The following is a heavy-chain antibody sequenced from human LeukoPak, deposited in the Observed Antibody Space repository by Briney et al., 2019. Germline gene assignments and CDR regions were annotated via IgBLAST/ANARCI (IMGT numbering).Heavy chain of an antibody. J-gene: IGHJ4*02. CDR2: ISSSGSTI. D-gene: IGHD6-19*01. Sequence: GGSLRLTCAASGFTFSSYEMNWVRQAPGKGLEWVSYISSSGSTIYYADSVKGRFTISRDNAKNSLYLQMNSLRAEDTAVYYCARARRGSSGWYDYWGQGTLVTVSS. V-gene: IGHV3-48*03. CDR3: ARARRGSSGWYDY. CDR1: GFTFSSYE.